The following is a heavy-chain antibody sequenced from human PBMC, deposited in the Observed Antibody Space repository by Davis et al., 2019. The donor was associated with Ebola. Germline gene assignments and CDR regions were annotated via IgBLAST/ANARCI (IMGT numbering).Heavy chain of an antibody. V-gene: IGHV3-21*04. D-gene: IGHD2-21*01. CDR3: AKDATAYCGGDCLFDYYGMDV. CDR2: ISSSSTYI. CDR1: GFTFDDYA. J-gene: IGHJ6*02. Sequence: GESLKISCAASGFTFDDYAMHWVRQAPGKGLEWVSSISSSSTYIDYADSVKGRFTISRDNAKNSLFLQMNSLRAEDTAVYYCAKDATAYCGGDCLFDYYGMDVWGQGTTVTVSS.